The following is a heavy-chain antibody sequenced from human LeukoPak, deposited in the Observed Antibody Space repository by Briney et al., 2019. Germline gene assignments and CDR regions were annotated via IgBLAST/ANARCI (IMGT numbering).Heavy chain of an antibody. J-gene: IGHJ4*02. V-gene: IGHV1-69*13. CDR1: GYTFTSYY. D-gene: IGHD1-26*01. Sequence: SVKVSCKASGYTFTSYYMHWVRQAPGQGLEWMGGIIPIFGTANYAQKFQGRVTITADESTSTAYMELSSLRSEDTAVYYCAREGIVGALGYWGQGTLVTVSS. CDR2: IIPIFGTA. CDR3: AREGIVGALGY.